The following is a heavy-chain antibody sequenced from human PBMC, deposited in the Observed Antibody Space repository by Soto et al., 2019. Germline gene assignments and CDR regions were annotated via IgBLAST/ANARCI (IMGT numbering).Heavy chain of an antibody. Sequence: HVQLVQSGGELKKPGASVKVSCNTSGYTFNTYFITWVRQAPGQGLEWMGWISPHNGNTNYAEKFQGRVTMTADTITKTAYMELRNLSIADTAVYYCASDTGNSCDYWGQGTPVTVSS. CDR2: ISPHNGNT. CDR1: GYTFNTYF. CDR3: ASDTGNSCDY. J-gene: IGHJ4*02. V-gene: IGHV1-18*01.